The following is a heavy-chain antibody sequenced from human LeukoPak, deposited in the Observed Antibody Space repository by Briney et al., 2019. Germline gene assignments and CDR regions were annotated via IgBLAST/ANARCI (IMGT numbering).Heavy chain of an antibody. CDR3: ARGERWLQTST. D-gene: IGHD5-24*01. J-gene: IGHJ5*02. CDR1: GGSFSGYY. V-gene: IGHV4-59*01. CDR2: IYYSGST. Sequence: SETLSLTCAVYGGSFSGYYWSWIRQPPGKGLEWIGYIYYSGSTNYNPSLKSRVTISVDTSKNQFSLKLSSVTAADTAVYYCARGERWLQTSTWGQGTLVTVSS.